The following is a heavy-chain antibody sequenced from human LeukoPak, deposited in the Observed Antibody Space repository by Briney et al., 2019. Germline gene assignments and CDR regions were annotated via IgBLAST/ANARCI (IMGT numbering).Heavy chain of an antibody. J-gene: IGHJ4*02. CDR2: ISAYNGNT. CDR1: GYTFTSYG. CDR3: ARDLIAYYYDSSGYCFDY. D-gene: IGHD3-22*01. V-gene: IGHV1-18*01. Sequence: ASVKVSCKASGYTFTSYGISWVRQAPGQGLEWMGWISAYNGNTNYAQKLQGRVTMTTDTSTSTAYMELRSLRSDDTAVYYCARDLIAYYYDSSGYCFDYWGQGTLVTVSS.